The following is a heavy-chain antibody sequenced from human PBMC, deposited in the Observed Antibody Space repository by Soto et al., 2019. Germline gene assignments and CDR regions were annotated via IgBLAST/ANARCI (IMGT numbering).Heavy chain of an antibody. V-gene: IGHV4-31*03. CDR1: GGSISSGGYY. D-gene: IGHD2-2*01. Sequence: QVQLQESGPGLVKPSQTLSLTCTVSGGSISSGGYYWSCIRQHPGKGLEWIVYIYYSGSTYYNPSLKSRVTISVDTSKNQFSLKLSSVTAADTAVYYCARGYARGLPYQLLPNWFDPWGQGTLVTVSS. CDR3: ARGYARGLPYQLLPNWFDP. CDR2: IYYSGST. J-gene: IGHJ5*02.